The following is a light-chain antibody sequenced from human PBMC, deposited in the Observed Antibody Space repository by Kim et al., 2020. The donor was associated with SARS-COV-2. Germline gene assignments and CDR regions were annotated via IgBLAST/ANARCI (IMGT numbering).Light chain of an antibody. V-gene: IGLV4-69*01. CDR3: QTWGTGFVV. CDR2: VNSDGSH. J-gene: IGLJ2*01. Sequence: ASVKLTCTLSSGHSSYAIGWLQQQPEKGPRYLMKVNSDGSHTRGDGIPDRFSGSSSGDERYLSISNLQSEDEADFYCQTWGTGFVVFGRGTKVTVL. CDR1: SGHSSYA.